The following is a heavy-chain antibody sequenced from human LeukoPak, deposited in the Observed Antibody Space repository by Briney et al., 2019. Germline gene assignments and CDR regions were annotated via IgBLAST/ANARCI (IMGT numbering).Heavy chain of an antibody. CDR2: IYYSGST. CDR1: GGSISGYY. V-gene: IGHV4-59*12. CDR3: ASTPIAVAARNMIRGWFDP. Sequence: PSGTLSLTCTDSGGSISGYYWSWIRQPPGKGLEWVAYIYYSGSTNYNPYLTSRVTISVDTSKNQSSLKLSSVTAADTAVYYCASTPIAVAARNMIRGWFDPWGQGTLVTVSS. J-gene: IGHJ5*02. D-gene: IGHD6-19*01.